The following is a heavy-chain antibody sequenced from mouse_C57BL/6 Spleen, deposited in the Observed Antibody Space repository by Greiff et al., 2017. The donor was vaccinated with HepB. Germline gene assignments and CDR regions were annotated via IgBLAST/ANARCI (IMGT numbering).Heavy chain of an antibody. Sequence: EVQLVESGGDLVKPGGSLKLSCAASGFTFSSYGMSWVRQTPDKRLEWVATISSGGSYTYYPDSVKGRFTISRDNAKNTLYLQMSSLKSEDTAMYYCARQPYYGNYYAMDYWGQGTSVTVSS. CDR3: ARQPYYGNYYAMDY. CDR2: ISSGGSYT. D-gene: IGHD2-10*01. J-gene: IGHJ4*01. CDR1: GFTFSSYG. V-gene: IGHV5-6*01.